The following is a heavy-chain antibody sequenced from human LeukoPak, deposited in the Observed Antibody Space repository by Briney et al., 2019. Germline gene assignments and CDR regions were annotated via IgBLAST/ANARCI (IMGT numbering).Heavy chain of an antibody. CDR1: GGSFSGYY. D-gene: IGHD2-2*03. CDR2: INHSGST. V-gene: IGHV4-34*01. CDR3: ARRGGDGYCSSTSCYFDDS. J-gene: IGHJ4*02. Sequence: SETLSLTCAVYGGSFSGYYWSWIRQPPGKGLEWIGEINHSGSTNYNPSLKSRVTISVDTSKNQFSLKLSSVTAADTAVYYCARRGGDGYCSSTSCYFDDSWGQGTLVTVSS.